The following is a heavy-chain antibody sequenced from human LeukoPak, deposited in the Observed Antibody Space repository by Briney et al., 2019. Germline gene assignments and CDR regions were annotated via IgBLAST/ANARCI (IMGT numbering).Heavy chain of an antibody. CDR1: GGSFSGYY. CDR3: ARRRAGTYYDILTGYYGLDY. J-gene: IGHJ4*02. CDR2: INHSGST. D-gene: IGHD3-9*01. V-gene: IGHV4-34*01. Sequence: SETLSLTCAVYGGSFSGYYWSWIRQPPGKGLEWIGEINHSGSTNYNPSLKSRVTISVDTSKNQFSLKLSSVTAADTAVYYCARRRAGTYYDILTGYYGLDYWGQGTLVTVSS.